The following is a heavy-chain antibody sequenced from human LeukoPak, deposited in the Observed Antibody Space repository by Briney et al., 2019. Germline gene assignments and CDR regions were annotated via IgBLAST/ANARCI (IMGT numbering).Heavy chain of an antibody. CDR3: ARGGRTFYYDRSGFPDAFDL. CDR2: ISAYKGNT. J-gene: IGHJ3*01. Sequence: GASAKVSCTASGYTFRSFGIGWVRQAPGQGLEWMGWISAYKGNTDYAQKFQGRVTMTTDTSTSTAYLELRSLRSDDTAVYYCARGGRTFYYDRSGFPDAFDLWGQGTMVTVSS. D-gene: IGHD3-22*01. CDR1: GYTFRSFG. V-gene: IGHV1-18*01.